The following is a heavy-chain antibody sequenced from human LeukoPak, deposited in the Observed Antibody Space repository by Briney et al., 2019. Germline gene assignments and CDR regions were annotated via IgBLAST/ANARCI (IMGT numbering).Heavy chain of an antibody. CDR1: GDSVSSNSGA. V-gene: IGHV6-1*01. CDR3: ARDLGTSGWYTFDF. CDR2: TYYRSKWYN. Sequence: SQTLSLTCAISGDSVSSNSGAWNWIRQSPSRGLEWLGRTYYRSKWYNDYAEFIQGRITINPDTSKNQFSLQLNSVTPEDTAVYYCARDLGTSGWYTFDFWGQGTLVTVSS. J-gene: IGHJ4*02. D-gene: IGHD6-19*01.